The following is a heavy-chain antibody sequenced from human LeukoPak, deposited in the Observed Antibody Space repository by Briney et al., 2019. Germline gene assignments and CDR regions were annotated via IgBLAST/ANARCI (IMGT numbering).Heavy chain of an antibody. V-gene: IGHV3-33*08. Sequence: PGGSLRLSCAASGFTFSSYAMHWVRQAPGKGLEWVAVIWCDGSNKYYADSVKGRFTISRDNSKNTLYLQMNSLRAEDTAVYYCARGPHIVVVDDAFDIWGQGTMVTVSS. CDR2: IWCDGSNK. CDR3: ARGPHIVVVDDAFDI. J-gene: IGHJ3*02. D-gene: IGHD2-21*01. CDR1: GFTFSSYA.